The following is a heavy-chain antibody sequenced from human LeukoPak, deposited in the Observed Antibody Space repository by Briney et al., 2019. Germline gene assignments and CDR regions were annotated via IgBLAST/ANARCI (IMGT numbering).Heavy chain of an antibody. J-gene: IGHJ4*02. CDR2: ISSSGSTI. CDR1: GFTFSSYG. Sequence: GRSLRLSGAASGFTFSSYGMHWLRQAPGKGLEWVSYISSSGSTIYYAASVKGRFTISRDNAKNSLYLQMNSLRAEDTAVYYCAREEVRGVTEPAFDYWGQGTLVTVSS. CDR3: AREEVRGVTEPAFDY. V-gene: IGHV3-48*04. D-gene: IGHD3-10*01.